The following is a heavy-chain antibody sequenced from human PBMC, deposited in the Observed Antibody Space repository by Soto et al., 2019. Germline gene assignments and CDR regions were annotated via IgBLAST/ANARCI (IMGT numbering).Heavy chain of an antibody. D-gene: IGHD6-13*01. CDR2: IIPIFGTA. V-gene: IGHV1-69*13. CDR1: GGTFSSYA. Sequence: SVKVSCKASGGTFSSYAISWVRQAPGQGLEWMGGIIPIFGTANYAQKIQGRDTITADESTSTAYMELSSLRSEDTAVYYCARDTRLTYSSSSFDPWGQGTLVTVSS. CDR3: ARDTRLTYSSSSFDP. J-gene: IGHJ5*02.